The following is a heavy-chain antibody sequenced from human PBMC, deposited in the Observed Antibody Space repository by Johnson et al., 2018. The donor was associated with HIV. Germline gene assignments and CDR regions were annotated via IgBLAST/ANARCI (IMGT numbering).Heavy chain of an antibody. D-gene: IGHD3-10*01. CDR1: GFTFSNAW. CDR2: IKSKTDGGTT. Sequence: EVQLVESGGGFVQPGGSLRLSCAASGFTFSNAWMNWVRQAPGKGLEWVGRIKSKTDGGTTDYAAPVKGRFTVSRDDSKNSVYLQMSSLKTEDTAVYYCTRDRDGVGVSWGQGTMVTVSS. J-gene: IGHJ3*01. V-gene: IGHV3-15*01. CDR3: TRDRDGVGVS.